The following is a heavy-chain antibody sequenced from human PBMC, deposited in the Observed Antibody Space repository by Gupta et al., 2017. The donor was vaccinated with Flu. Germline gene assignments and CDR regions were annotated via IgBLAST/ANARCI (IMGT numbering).Heavy chain of an antibody. D-gene: IGHD3-22*01. V-gene: IGHV3-23*01. CDR2: ISGSGGRT. CDR1: GFTFSSYA. Sequence: EVQLLESGGGLVQPGGSLRLSCAASGFTFSSYAMSWVRQAPGKGLEWVSAISGSGGRTYYADAVKGRFTISRDNSKNTLYLQMNSLRAEDTAVYYCAKPEAYDSSGYYGYWGQGTLVTVSS. J-gene: IGHJ4*02. CDR3: AKPEAYDSSGYYGY.